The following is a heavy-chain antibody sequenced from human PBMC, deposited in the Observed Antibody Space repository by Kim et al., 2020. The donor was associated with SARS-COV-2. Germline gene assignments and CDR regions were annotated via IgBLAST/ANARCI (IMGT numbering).Heavy chain of an antibody. V-gene: IGHV1-2*06. Sequence: ASVKVSCNASGYTFTGYYMHWVRQAPGQGLEWMGRINPNSGGTNYAQKFQGRVTMTRDTSISTAYMELSRLRSDDTAVYYCARANYYDSSGYYWGAFDIWGQGTMVTVSS. J-gene: IGHJ3*02. D-gene: IGHD3-22*01. CDR2: INPNSGGT. CDR1: GYTFTGYY. CDR3: ARANYYDSSGYYWGAFDI.